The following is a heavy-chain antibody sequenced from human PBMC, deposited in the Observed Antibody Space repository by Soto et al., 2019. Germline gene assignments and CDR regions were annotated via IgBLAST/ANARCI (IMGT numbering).Heavy chain of an antibody. CDR3: ARDPTTVVTPDYWYFDL. D-gene: IGHD4-17*01. V-gene: IGHV3-30-3*01. Sequence: QVQLVESGGGVVQPGRSLRLSCAASGFTFSSYAMHWVRQAPGKGLEWVAVISYDGSNKYYADSVKGRFTISRDNSKNTLYMQMNSLRAEDTAVYYCARDPTTVVTPDYWYFDLWGRGTLVTVSS. CDR1: GFTFSSYA. J-gene: IGHJ2*01. CDR2: ISYDGSNK.